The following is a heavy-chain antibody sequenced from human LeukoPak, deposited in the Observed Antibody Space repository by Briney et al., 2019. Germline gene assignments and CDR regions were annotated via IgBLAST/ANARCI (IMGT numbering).Heavy chain of an antibody. J-gene: IGHJ4*02. CDR1: GGSISGYY. Sequence: SETLSLTCTVSGGSISGYYWSWIRQPPGKGLEWIGFIHYSGSTNYNPSLKSRITISVDTSKNQFSLKLSSVTAADTAVYYCARHGGSGTYPLDYWGQGTLSPSPQ. V-gene: IGHV4-59*08. CDR3: ARHGGSGTYPLDY. D-gene: IGHD3-10*01. CDR2: IHYSGST.